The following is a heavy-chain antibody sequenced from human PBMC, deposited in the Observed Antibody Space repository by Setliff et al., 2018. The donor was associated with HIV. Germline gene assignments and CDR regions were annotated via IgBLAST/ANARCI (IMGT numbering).Heavy chain of an antibody. J-gene: IGHJ4*02. V-gene: IGHV4-59*08. Sequence: PSETLSLTCTVSGGSISSDYWSWIRQPPGKGLEWIGYIYYSGSAYYNPSLKSRFTISVDTSKNQFSLNLSSVTAAETAVYYCARVGYHGSGRYSFDYWGQGTLVTVSS. CDR1: GGSISSDY. CDR3: ARVGYHGSGRYSFDY. D-gene: IGHD3-10*01. CDR2: IYYSGSA.